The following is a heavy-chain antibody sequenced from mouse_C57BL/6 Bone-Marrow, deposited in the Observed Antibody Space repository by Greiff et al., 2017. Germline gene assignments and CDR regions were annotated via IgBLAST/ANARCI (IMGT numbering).Heavy chain of an antibody. J-gene: IGHJ3*01. CDR2: IDPSDSYT. CDR1: GYTFTSYW. V-gene: IGHV1-69*01. CDR3: AREGSWFAY. Sequence: QVQLQQPGAELVMPGASVKLSCKASGYTFTSYWMHWVKQRPGQGLEWIGEIDPSDSYTNYNQKFKGKSTLTVDKSSSTAYMQLSSLTSDDSAVSYCAREGSWFAYWCQGTLVTVSA.